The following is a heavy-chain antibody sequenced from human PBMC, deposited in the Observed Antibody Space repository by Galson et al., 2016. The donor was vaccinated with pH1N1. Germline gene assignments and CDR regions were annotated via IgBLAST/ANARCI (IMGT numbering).Heavy chain of an antibody. J-gene: IGHJ4*02. Sequence: QSGAEVKQPGESLKISCKASGYSFSNYWIAWVRRMPGKGLEWMGTIYPGDSDTKYSPSFQGRVTISADKSISTAYLHWSSLKASDAAIYYCARPQSLATPAFFFDSWGRGTLVTVSS. CDR1: GYSFSNYW. CDR3: ARPQSLATPAFFFDS. D-gene: IGHD6-13*01. V-gene: IGHV5-51*03. CDR2: IYPGDSDT.